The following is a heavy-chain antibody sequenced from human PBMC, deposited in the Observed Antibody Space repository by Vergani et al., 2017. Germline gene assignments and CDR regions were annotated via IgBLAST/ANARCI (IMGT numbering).Heavy chain of an antibody. CDR1: GGSFTSYH. CDR2: IDHTGRP. V-gene: IGHV4-34*01. CDR3: ARVNTETNGHLYYYYYMDV. D-gene: IGHD4-11*01. Sequence: QVQLQQWGGGLLKLSETLSLTCVVNGGSFTSYHWTWIRQSPGEGLEWVGDIDHTGRPAYNPSLKSRLTMSVDKSRNQFSLTLNSVTATDTAIYFCARVNTETNGHLYYYYYMDVWGQGTAVTVS. J-gene: IGHJ6*03.